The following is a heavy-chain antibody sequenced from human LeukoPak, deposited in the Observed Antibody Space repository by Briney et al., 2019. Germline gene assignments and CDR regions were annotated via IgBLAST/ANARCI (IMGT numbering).Heavy chain of an antibody. CDR1: GFTLSIHG. D-gene: IGHD1-26*01. V-gene: IGHV3-33*01. J-gene: IGHJ4*02. CDR2: IWYDGTRE. Sequence: PGGSPRLSCVASGFTLSIHGMHWVRQAPGKGLEWVALIWYDGTRENYAVSVKGRFTISRDLSKNTLNLQMNSLRVDDTAVFYCARDLSFGSLDFRGQGTLVTVSS. CDR3: ARDLSFGSLDF.